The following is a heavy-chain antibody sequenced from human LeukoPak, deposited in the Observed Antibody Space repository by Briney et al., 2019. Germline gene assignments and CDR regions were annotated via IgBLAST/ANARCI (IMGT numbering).Heavy chain of an antibody. CDR2: ISYDGSNK. CDR3: ARDALPYSSGPPLH. D-gene: IGHD6-19*01. CDR1: GFTFSSYA. J-gene: IGHJ4*02. V-gene: IGHV3-30-3*01. Sequence: PGGSLRLSCAASGFTFSSYAVHWVRQAPGKGLEWVAVISYDGSNKYYADSVKGRFTISRDNSKNTLYLQMNSLRAEDTAVYYCARDALPYSSGPPLHWGQGTLVTVSS.